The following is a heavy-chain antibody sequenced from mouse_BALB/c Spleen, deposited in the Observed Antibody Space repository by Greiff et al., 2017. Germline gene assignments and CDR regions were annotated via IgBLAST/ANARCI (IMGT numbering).Heavy chain of an antibody. D-gene: IGHD1-1*01. V-gene: IGHV1-80*01. CDR3: ARSGGSSYFCDY. J-gene: IGHJ2*01. CDR2: IYPGDGDT. Sequence: VKLVESGAELVRPGSSVKISCKASGYAFSSYWMNWVKQRPGQGLEWIGQIYPGDGDTNYNGKFKGKATLTADKSSSTAYMQLSSLTSEDSAVYFCARSGGSSYFCDYWGQGTTLTVSS. CDR1: GYAFSSYW.